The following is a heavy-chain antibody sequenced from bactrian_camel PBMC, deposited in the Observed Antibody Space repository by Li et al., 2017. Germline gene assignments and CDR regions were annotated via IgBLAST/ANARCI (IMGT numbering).Heavy chain of an antibody. J-gene: IGHJ6*01. CDR1: GYGDSSNC. CDR2: MDNDGST. CDR3: APSPQTGPSSRGWCSAASFGY. D-gene: IGHD5*01. V-gene: IGHV3S53*01. Sequence: HVQLVESGGGSVPPGGSLRLSCRISGYGDSSNCWGWFRQAPGQEREGVAAMDNDGSTTYADFVKGRYTISRDNAKNTLYLQMNRLEPEDTAMYYCAPSPQTGPSSRGWCSAASFGYWGPGTQVTVS.